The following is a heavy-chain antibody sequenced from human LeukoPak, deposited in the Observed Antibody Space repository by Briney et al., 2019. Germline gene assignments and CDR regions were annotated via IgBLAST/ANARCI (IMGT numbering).Heavy chain of an antibody. D-gene: IGHD6-19*01. CDR1: GGSFSGYY. CDR3: ARDPLIAVAGTMNYYGMDV. CDR2: INHSGST. V-gene: IGHV4-34*01. Sequence: SETLPLTCAVYGGSFSGYYWSWIRQPPGKGLEWIGEINHSGSTNYNPSLKSRVTISVDTSKNQFSLKLSSVTAADTAVYYCARDPLIAVAGTMNYYGMDVWGKGTTVTVSS. J-gene: IGHJ6*04.